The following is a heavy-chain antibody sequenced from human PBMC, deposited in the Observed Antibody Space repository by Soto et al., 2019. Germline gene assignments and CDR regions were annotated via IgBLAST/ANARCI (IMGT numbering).Heavy chain of an antibody. Sequence: QVQLVESGGGVVQPGTSLRLSCEASGFAFNKFGMHWVRQAPGKGLEWVAFISYAGSYQYYADSVQGRLTITRDNSMNTLNMQLNSLRREDTAVYYCAIGGEVGGVLRDRLGQGTLVTVSS. CDR3: AIGGEVGGVLRDR. CDR1: GFAFNKFG. J-gene: IGHJ5*02. D-gene: IGHD1-26*01. V-gene: IGHV3-30*03. CDR2: ISYAGSYQ.